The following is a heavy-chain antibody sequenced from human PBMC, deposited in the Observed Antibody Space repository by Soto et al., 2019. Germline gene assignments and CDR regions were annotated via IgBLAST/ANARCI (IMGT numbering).Heavy chain of an antibody. V-gene: IGHV1-18*01. CDR2: ISAYNGNT. D-gene: IGHD2-2*01. J-gene: IGHJ6*03. CDR1: GYTFTSYG. Sequence: QVQLVQSGAEVKKPGASVKVSCKASGYTFTSYGISWVRQAPGQGLEWMGWISAYNGNTNYAQKLQGRVTMTTDTSTSTVYMELRSLRSDDTAVYYCAREPLLAMRSPARYYYYMDVWGKGTTVTVSS. CDR3: AREPLLAMRSPARYYYYMDV.